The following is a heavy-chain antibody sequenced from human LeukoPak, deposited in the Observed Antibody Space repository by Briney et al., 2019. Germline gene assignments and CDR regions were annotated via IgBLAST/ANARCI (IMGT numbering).Heavy chain of an antibody. Sequence: GGSLRLSRAASGFTFSDYYMSWIRQAPGKGLEWVSYISSSGSTIYYADSVKGRFTISRDNAKNSLYLQMNSLRAEDTAVYYCAREAYYDFWSGLDYWGQGTLVTVSS. CDR1: GFTFSDYY. CDR2: ISSSGSTI. D-gene: IGHD3-3*01. V-gene: IGHV3-11*01. CDR3: AREAYYDFWSGLDY. J-gene: IGHJ4*02.